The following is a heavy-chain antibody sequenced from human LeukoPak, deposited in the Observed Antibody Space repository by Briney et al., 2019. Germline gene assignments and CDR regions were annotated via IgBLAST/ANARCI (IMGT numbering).Heavy chain of an antibody. V-gene: IGHV4-31*03. CDR2: IYYSGST. J-gene: IGHJ6*02. CDR1: GGSISSGGYY. D-gene: IGHD2-21*01. CDR3: ARESTVDGMDV. Sequence: SETLSLTCTVSGGSISSGGYYWSWIRQHPGKGLEWIGYIYYSGSTYCNPSLKSRVTISVDTSKNQFSLKLSSVTAADTAVYYCARESTVDGMDVWGQGTTVTVSS.